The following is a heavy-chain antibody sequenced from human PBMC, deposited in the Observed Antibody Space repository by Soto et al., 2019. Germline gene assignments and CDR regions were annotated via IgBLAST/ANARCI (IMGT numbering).Heavy chain of an antibody. V-gene: IGHV3-11*01. Sequence: QVRLVENGGGLVKPGGSLRLSCVASGFTFTEYYMSWIRQSPGRGLEWVSYIGDNGDKTYYPKSVKGRFTISRDNAKSSLFLQMNSLRPEDTDVYYCANGPLDYWGQGTLVTVSS. CDR3: ANGPLDY. J-gene: IGHJ4*02. CDR2: IGDNGDKT. CDR1: GFTFTEYY.